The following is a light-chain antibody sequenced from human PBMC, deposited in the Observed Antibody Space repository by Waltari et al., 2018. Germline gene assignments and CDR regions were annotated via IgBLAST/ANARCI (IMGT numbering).Light chain of an antibody. CDR3: SSYAGITNWV. J-gene: IGLJ3*02. V-gene: IGLV2-8*01. Sequence: QSALTQPPSASGSPGQSVTISCNGTTSDVVGYNYVSFYQQYPGQAPELIIYEVSRRPSGVPDRFSGSKSGNTASLTVSGLQAEDEADYYCSSYAGITNWVFGGGTKLTVL. CDR1: TSDVVGYNY. CDR2: EVS.